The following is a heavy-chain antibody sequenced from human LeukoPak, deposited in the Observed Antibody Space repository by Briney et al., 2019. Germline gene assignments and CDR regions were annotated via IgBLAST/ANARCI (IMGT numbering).Heavy chain of an antibody. CDR3: ARDSGGSSLTWLVDGYYYYYMDV. CDR1: GYTFTSYG. V-gene: IGHV1-18*01. CDR2: ISAYNGNT. J-gene: IGHJ6*03. Sequence: GASVKVSCKASGYTFTSYGISWVRQAPGQGLEWMGWISAYNGNTNYAQKLQGRVTMTTDTSTSTGYMELRSLRYDDTAVYYCARDSGGSSLTWLVDGYYYYYMDVWGKGTTVTVSS. D-gene: IGHD6-19*01.